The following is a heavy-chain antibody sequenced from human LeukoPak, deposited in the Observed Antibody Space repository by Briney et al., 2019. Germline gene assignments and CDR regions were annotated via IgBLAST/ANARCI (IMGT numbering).Heavy chain of an antibody. CDR2: INPNSGGT. Sequence: ASVKVSCKASGYTFTGYYMHWVRQAPGQGLEWMGWINPNSGGTNYAQKFQGRVTMTRDTSISTAYMELRSLRSDDTAVYYCAGLSSSWYHWFDPWGQGTLVTVSS. CDR3: AGLSSSWYHWFDP. V-gene: IGHV1-2*02. CDR1: GYTFTGYY. J-gene: IGHJ5*02. D-gene: IGHD6-13*01.